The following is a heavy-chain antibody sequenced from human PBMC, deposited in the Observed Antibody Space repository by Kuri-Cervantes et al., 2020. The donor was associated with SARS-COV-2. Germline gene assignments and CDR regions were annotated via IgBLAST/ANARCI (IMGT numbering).Heavy chain of an antibody. CDR1: GFTFSNAW. CDR2: IKQDGSEK. CDR3: AGYCSGSSCYNYFFFGMDV. Sequence: GGSLRLSCAAFGFTFSNAWMSWVRQAPGKGLEWVANIKQDGSEKNYVDSVKGRFTISRDNAKNSLYLQMNSLRAEDTAVYYCAGYCSGSSCYNYFFFGMDVWGQGTAVTVS. J-gene: IGHJ6*02. D-gene: IGHD2-2*01. V-gene: IGHV3-7*01.